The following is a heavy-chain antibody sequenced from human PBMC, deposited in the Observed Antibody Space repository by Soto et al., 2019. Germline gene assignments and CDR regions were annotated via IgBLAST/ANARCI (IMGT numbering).Heavy chain of an antibody. D-gene: IGHD3-9*01. J-gene: IGHJ4*02. Sequence: TSETLSLTCAVSGGSISSSNWWSWVRQPPGKGLEWIGEIYHSGSTNYNPSLKSRVTISVDKSKNQFSLKLSSVTAADTAVYYCARRHYDILTGYYPTLYCFDYWGQGTLVTVSS. CDR3: ARRHYDILTGYYPTLYCFDY. CDR1: GGSISSSNW. V-gene: IGHV4-4*02. CDR2: IYHSGST.